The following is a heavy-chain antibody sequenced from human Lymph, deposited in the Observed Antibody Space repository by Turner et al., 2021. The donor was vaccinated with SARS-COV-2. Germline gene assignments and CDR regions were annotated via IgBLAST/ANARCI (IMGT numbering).Heavy chain of an antibody. V-gene: IGHV3-43*02. J-gene: IGHJ4*02. CDR2: IRVDGGGT. CDR3: AKDPGYCSGGSCYSRTYFDF. CDR1: GSTFDDYA. D-gene: IGHD2-15*01. Sequence: EVQLVESGGGVVQPGGSLRLPCGAAGSTFDDYAMHWVRQAPGKGLEWVSLIRVDGGGTYYADSVKGRFTISRDNSKNSLSLQMNSLRAEDTALYYCAKDPGYCSGGSCYSRTYFDFWGQGTLVTVSA.